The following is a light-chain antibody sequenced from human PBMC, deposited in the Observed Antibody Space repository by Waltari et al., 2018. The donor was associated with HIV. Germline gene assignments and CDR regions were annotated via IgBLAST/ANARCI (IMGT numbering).Light chain of an antibody. CDR2: EVS. J-gene: IGLJ2*01. CDR1: SSDVGNYNR. CDR3: SSYTSSNTFVV. Sequence: QSALTQPPSVSGSPGQSVTISCTGTSSDVGNYNRVSWYQQPPGSAPKLMIYEVSNRPSGVPRCFSGSKSGNTASLPISGLQAEDEADYYCSSYTSSNTFVVFGGGTKLTVL. V-gene: IGLV2-18*02.